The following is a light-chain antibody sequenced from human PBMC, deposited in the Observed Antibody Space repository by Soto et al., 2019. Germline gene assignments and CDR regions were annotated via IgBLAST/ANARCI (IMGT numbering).Light chain of an antibody. CDR3: AAWDDSLKVV. Sequence: QSVLTQPPSVSAAPRQRVTISCSGSSSNIGNNAVNWYQQLPGKAPKLLIYYDDLLPSGVSDRFSGSKSGTSASLAISGLQSEDEADYYCAAWDDSLKVVFGGGTKVTVL. V-gene: IGLV1-36*01. CDR2: YDD. J-gene: IGLJ2*01. CDR1: SSNIGNNA.